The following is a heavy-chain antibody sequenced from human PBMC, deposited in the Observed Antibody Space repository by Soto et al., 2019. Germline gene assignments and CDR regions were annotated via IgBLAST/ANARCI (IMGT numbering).Heavy chain of an antibody. J-gene: IGHJ4*02. Sequence: SETLSLTCTVAGGSIRSYDVSWIRQPPGKGLEWIGYIYYSGSTNYNPPLKSRVTISVDTSKNQFSLKLSSVTAADTAVYYCAGHSFVDTTMVYFDYWGQGTLVTVSS. CDR3: AGHSFVDTTMVYFDY. D-gene: IGHD5-18*01. V-gene: IGHV4-59*08. CDR2: IYYSGST. CDR1: GGSIRSYD.